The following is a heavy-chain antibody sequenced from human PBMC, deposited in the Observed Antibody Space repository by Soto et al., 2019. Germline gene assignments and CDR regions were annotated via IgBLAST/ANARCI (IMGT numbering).Heavy chain of an antibody. V-gene: IGHV2-5*01. CDR2: IYSTDDK. D-gene: IGHD5-12*01. J-gene: IGHJ5*02. CDR1: GFSLTTSQMG. Sequence: QITLKESGPTLVKPTQTLTLTCTFSGFSLTTSQMGVGWIRQPPGKALQWLALIYSTDDKRYNPSLRTRLTITKNTSESQVDLTMTNMDPVDTATYFWAHIFYDSPGWWYGPWGQGAMVTVSS. CDR3: AHIFYDSPGWWYGP.